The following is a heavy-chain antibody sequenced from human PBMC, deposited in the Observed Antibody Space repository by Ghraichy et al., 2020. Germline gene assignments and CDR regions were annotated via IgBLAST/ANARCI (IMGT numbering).Heavy chain of an antibody. Sequence: SETLSLTCAVSGASISFSNWWSWVRQPPGKGLEWIGEIFHSGTTNYNPSLKSRVTMSVDKSKNQFSLKLSSVTAADTAVYYCATQVAGSHFDSWGQGTLVTVSS. CDR1: GASISFSNW. D-gene: IGHD6-19*01. CDR2: IFHSGTT. J-gene: IGHJ4*02. V-gene: IGHV4-4*02. CDR3: ATQVAGSHFDS.